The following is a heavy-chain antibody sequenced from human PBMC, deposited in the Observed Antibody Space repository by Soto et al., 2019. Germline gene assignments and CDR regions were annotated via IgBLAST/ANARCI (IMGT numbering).Heavy chain of an antibody. J-gene: IGHJ6*02. CDR1: GGSISTTYW. Sequence: QVQLQESGPGLVKPSGTLSLTCAVSGGSISTTYWWSWVRQSPGKGLEWIGELPHGTGTNYNPSHXXRATISLDKPKNQLFLRLTSVTVAATAVYYCARNDAYDLDVWGQGTTVTVSS. V-gene: IGHV4-4*02. D-gene: IGHD5-12*01. CDR2: LPHGTGT. CDR3: ARNDAYDLDV.